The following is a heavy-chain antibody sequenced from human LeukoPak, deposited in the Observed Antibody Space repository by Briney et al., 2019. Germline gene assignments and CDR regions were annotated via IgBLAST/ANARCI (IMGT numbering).Heavy chain of an antibody. J-gene: IGHJ4*02. D-gene: IGHD3-10*01. Sequence: PSETLSLTCAVYGGSFSDYYWTWIRQPPGKGLEWIGEINHSGRTNYNPSLKSRVTISVDTSKNQFSLKLSSVTAADTAVYYCAREQVGWFGEFIVDYWGQGTLVTVSS. CDR2: INHSGRT. V-gene: IGHV4-34*01. CDR3: AREQVGWFGEFIVDY. CDR1: GGSFSDYY.